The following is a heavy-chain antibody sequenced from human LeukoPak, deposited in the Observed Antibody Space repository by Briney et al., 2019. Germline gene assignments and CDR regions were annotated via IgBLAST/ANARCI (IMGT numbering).Heavy chain of an antibody. V-gene: IGHV4-38-2*02. CDR2: IYHSGST. Sequence: PSETLSLTCTVSGYSISSGYYWGWSRQPPGRGLEWNGSIYHSGSTYYNPSLKSRVTISVDTSKNQFSLKLSSVTAADTAVYYCARGFLNGGHDAFDIWGQGTMVTVSS. D-gene: IGHD2-8*01. J-gene: IGHJ3*02. CDR1: GYSISSGYY. CDR3: ARGFLNGGHDAFDI.